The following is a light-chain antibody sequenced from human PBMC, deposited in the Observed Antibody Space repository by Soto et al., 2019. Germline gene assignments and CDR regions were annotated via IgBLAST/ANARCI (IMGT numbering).Light chain of an antibody. V-gene: IGKV3-20*01. CDR3: QQYGSSPGLT. Sequence: EIVLTQSPGTLSLSPGERATLSCRASQSVSSSYLAWYQQKPGQAPRLIIYGASSRATGITDRFSGSGSGTDFTLTIRRLEPEDFAVYYCQQYGSSPGLTFGGGTKVEIK. CDR2: GAS. J-gene: IGKJ4*01. CDR1: QSVSSSY.